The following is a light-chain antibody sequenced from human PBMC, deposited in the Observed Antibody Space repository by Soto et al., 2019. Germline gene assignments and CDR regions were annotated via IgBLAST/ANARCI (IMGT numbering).Light chain of an antibody. V-gene: IGLV2-23*01. CDR1: SSDMP. Sequence: QSALTQAASVSGSPGQAITISCTRRSSDMPVSWFQHHPVKAPKLIIYENTGRPSGVSSRFSGSRSGDTASLTITGLQAEDEADYYCCSDAGLMFGGGTKLTVL. CDR2: ENT. J-gene: IGLJ3*02. CDR3: CSDAGLM.